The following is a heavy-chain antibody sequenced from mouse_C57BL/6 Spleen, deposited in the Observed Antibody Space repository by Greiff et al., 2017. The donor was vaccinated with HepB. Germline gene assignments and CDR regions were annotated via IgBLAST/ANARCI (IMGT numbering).Heavy chain of an antibody. D-gene: IGHD1-1*01. CDR2: IYPSDSET. J-gene: IGHJ1*03. V-gene: IGHV1-61*01. CDR3: ARRSSHWYFDV. Sequence: QVQLQQPGAELVRPGSSVKLSCKASGYTFTSYLMDWVKQRPGQGLEWIGNIYPSDSETHYNQKFKDKATLTVDKSSSTAYMQLSSLTSEDSAVYYCARRSSHWYFDVWGTGTTVTVSS. CDR1: GYTFTSYL.